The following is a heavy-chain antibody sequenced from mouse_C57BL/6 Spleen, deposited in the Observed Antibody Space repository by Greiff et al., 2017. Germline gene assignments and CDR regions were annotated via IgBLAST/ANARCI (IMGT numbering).Heavy chain of an antibody. D-gene: IGHD1-1*01. J-gene: IGHJ1*03. CDR1: GYTFTDYY. V-gene: IGHV1-76*01. CDR3: ARRSHYYGSSFWYFDV. CDR2: IYPGSGNT. Sequence: QVQLQQSGAELVRPGASVKLSCKASGYTFTDYYINWVKQRPGQGLEWIARIYPGSGNTYYNEKFKGKATLTAEKSSSTAYMQLSSLTSEDSAVYFCARRSHYYGSSFWYFDVWGTGTTVTVSS.